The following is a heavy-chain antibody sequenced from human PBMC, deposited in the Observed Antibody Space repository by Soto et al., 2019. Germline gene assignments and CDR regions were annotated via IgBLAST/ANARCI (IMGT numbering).Heavy chain of an antibody. V-gene: IGHV4-39*01. Sequence: SETLSLTCSVSGGSIGSYYWGWIRQPPGKGLEWIGSIYYSGSTYYNPSLKSRVTISVDTSKNQFSLKLSSVTAADTAVYYCARHSYYYGSTYGCWLDPWGQGTLVTVSS. CDR1: GGSIGSYY. J-gene: IGHJ5*02. D-gene: IGHD3-10*01. CDR2: IYYSGST. CDR3: ARHSYYYGSTYGCWLDP.